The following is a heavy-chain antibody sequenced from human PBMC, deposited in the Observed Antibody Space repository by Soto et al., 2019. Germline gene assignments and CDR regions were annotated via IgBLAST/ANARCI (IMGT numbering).Heavy chain of an antibody. CDR3: AKDRVGGTFYTPLGF. CDR2: ITYDGSHK. CDR1: GFNFDNYG. Sequence: PGGSLRLSCQASGFNFDNYGMHWVRQAPGKGLEWVAVITYDGSHKYYADSVKGRFTISRDNSKNTLSLHLNTLKHEDTAVYHCAKDRVGGTFYTPLGFWGQGTLVTVS. D-gene: IGHD1-26*01. J-gene: IGHJ4*02. V-gene: IGHV3-30*18.